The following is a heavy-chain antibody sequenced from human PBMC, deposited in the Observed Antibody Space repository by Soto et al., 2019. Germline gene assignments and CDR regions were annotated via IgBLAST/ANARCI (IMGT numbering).Heavy chain of an antibody. V-gene: IGHV5-51*01. J-gene: IGHJ6*02. CDR1: GYSFTSHW. D-gene: IGHD3-10*01. CDR2: IYPGDSDT. Sequence: PGESLKIPCKGSGYSFTSHWIGWVRQMPGKGLEWMGIIYPGDSDTRYSPSFQGQVTIPADKSISTAYLQWSSLKASDTAMYYCARGPGGYYYGMDVWGQGTTVTVSS. CDR3: ARGPGGYYYGMDV.